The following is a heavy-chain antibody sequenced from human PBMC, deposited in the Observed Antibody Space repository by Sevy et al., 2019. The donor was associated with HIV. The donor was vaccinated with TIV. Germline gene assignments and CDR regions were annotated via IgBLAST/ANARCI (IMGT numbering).Heavy chain of an antibody. CDR1: DQSFSSSY. CDR2: LHQSGGT. Sequence: SETLSLTCTVYDQSFSSSYWTWIRQPPGKGLEWVGELHQSGGTNYNPSLRSRVTISLDASKSQFSLKLDSVTAADTAVYFCARGLSPKRLPLLYTNYDHMTAHYFDHWGQGALVTVSS. CDR3: ARGLSPKRLPLLYTNYDHMTAHYFDH. V-gene: IGHV4-34*01. D-gene: IGHD4-4*01. J-gene: IGHJ4*02.